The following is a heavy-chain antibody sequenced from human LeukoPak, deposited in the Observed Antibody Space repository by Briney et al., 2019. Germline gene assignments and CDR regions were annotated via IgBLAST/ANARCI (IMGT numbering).Heavy chain of an antibody. CDR3: ARDVGQLAGLT. CDR2: THYTGNT. V-gene: IGHV4-59*12. Sequence: SETLSLTCSVSGDSINNYYWNWIRQPPGKELEWIGYTHYTGNTKSNPSLKSRVTTSVDTSKNHFSLKLSSVTAADTAVYYCARDVGQLAGLTWGQGTLVTVSS. D-gene: IGHD6-6*01. J-gene: IGHJ5*02. CDR1: GDSINNYY.